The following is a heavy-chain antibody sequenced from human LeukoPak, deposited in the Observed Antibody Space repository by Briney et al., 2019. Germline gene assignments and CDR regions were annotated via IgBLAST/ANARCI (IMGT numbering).Heavy chain of an antibody. J-gene: IGHJ4*02. CDR2: IYYSGST. V-gene: IGHV4-31*03. Sequence: PSETLSLTCTVSGGSISSGGYYWSWIRQHPGKALEWIGYIYYSGSTYYNPSLKSRVTISVDASKNQFSLKLSSVTAADTAVYYCARGNRAPYYFDYWGQGTLVTVSS. CDR1: GGSISSGGYY. CDR3: ARGNRAPYYFDY.